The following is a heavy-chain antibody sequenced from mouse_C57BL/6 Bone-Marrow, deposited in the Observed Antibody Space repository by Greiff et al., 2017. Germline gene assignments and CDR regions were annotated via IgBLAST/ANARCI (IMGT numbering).Heavy chain of an antibody. J-gene: IGHJ4*01. D-gene: IGHD1-1*01. V-gene: IGHV14-4*01. CDR1: GFNIKDDY. CDR3: TSITTVAYYAMDY. Sequence: EVQLQQSGAELVRPGASVKLSCTASGFNIKDDYMHWVKQRPEQGLEWIGWIDPENGDTEYASKFQGKATITADTSSNTADVQLSSLTSEDTAVDYCTSITTVAYYAMDYWGQGTSVTVSS. CDR2: IDPENGDT.